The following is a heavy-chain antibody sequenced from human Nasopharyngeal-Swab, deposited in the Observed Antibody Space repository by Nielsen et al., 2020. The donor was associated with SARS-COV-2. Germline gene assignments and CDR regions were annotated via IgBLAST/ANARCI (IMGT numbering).Heavy chain of an antibody. Sequence: SDTLSLTCTVSGGSISSYYWSWIRQPPGKGLEWIGYIYYSGSTNYNPSLKSRVTISVDTSKNQFSLKLSSVTAADTAVYYGARVGGSSWRHYYYYYGMDVWGQGTTVTVSS. CDR3: ARVGGSSWRHYYYYYGMDV. V-gene: IGHV4-59*01. D-gene: IGHD6-13*01. J-gene: IGHJ6*02. CDR2: IYYSGST. CDR1: GGSISSYY.